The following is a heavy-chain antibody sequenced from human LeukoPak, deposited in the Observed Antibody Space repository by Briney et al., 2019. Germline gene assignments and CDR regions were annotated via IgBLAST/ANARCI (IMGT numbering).Heavy chain of an antibody. V-gene: IGHV4-4*07. CDR3: ASCPRQAVAGTVRYWYFDL. D-gene: IGHD6-19*01. CDR1: GDSISNYY. Sequence: SETLSLTCTVSGDSISNYYWTWTRQPAGKGLEWIGRIYTSGSTNYNPSLKSRVTMSVDTSKNQFSLKLTSVTAADTAVYYCASCPRQAVAGTVRYWYFDLWGRGTLVTVSS. CDR2: IYTSGST. J-gene: IGHJ2*01.